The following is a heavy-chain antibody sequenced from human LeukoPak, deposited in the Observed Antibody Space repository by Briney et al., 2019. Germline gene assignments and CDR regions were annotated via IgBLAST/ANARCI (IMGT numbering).Heavy chain of an antibody. V-gene: IGHV3-48*03. CDR3: ARTPVKIGVVVAAHPFDY. Sequence: GGSLRLSCAASGFTFSSYEMNWVRQAPGKGLEWVSYISSSGSTTYYADSVKGRFTISRDNAKNSLYLQMNSLRAEDTAVYYCARTPVKIGVVVAAHPFDYWGQGTLVTVSS. J-gene: IGHJ4*02. CDR1: GFTFSSYE. CDR2: ISSSGSTT. D-gene: IGHD2-15*01.